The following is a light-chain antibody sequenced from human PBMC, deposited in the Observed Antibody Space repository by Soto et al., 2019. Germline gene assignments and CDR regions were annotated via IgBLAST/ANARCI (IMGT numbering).Light chain of an antibody. Sequence: QSVLTQPPSVSGAPGQRVTISCTGGSSNIGAGYDVHWYQQLPGTAPKLLIYGHSNRPSGVPARVSGSNSGTSASLAITGLQAEDEADYYCKSYDNILRGYVLFGGGTKLTVL. CDR2: GHS. J-gene: IGLJ2*01. CDR1: SSNIGAGYD. V-gene: IGLV1-40*01. CDR3: KSYDNILRGYVL.